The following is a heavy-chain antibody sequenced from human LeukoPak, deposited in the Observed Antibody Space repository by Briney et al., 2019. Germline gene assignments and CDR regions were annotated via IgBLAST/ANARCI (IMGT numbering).Heavy chain of an antibody. CDR1: GGSFSGYY. Sequence: SETLSLTCAVYGGSFSGYYWSWIRQPPGKGLEWSGEINHSGSTNYNPSLKSRVTISVDTSKNQFSLKLSSVTAADTAVYYCARGVLGYSSGWPYYYYYGMDVWGKGTTVTVSS. D-gene: IGHD6-19*01. CDR2: INHSGST. J-gene: IGHJ6*04. CDR3: ARGVLGYSSGWPYYYYYGMDV. V-gene: IGHV4-34*01.